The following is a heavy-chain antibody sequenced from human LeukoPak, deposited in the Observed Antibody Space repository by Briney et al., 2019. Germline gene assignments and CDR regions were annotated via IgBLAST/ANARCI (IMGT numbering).Heavy chain of an antibody. CDR3: ARDVGYSSSWYSY. CDR2: INPNSGGT. J-gene: IGHJ4*02. CDR1: GYTFTGYY. D-gene: IGHD6-13*01. V-gene: IGHV1-2*02. Sequence: ASVKVSCKASGYTFTGYYMHLVRQAPGQGLEGRGWINPNSGGTNYAQKFQGRVTMTRDTSISTAYTELSRLRSDDTAVYYCARDVGYSSSWYSYWGQGTLVTVSS.